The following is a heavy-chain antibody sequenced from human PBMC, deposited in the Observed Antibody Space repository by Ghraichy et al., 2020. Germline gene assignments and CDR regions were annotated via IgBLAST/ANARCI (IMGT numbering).Heavy chain of an antibody. Sequence: SETLSLTCAVYGGSFSGYYWSWIRQPPGKGLEWIGEINHSGSTNYNPSLKSRVTISVDTSKNQFSLKLSSVTAADTAVYYCARGRGRGPRGYSYGYGFWGQGTLVTVSS. CDR1: GGSFSGYY. D-gene: IGHD5-18*01. V-gene: IGHV4-34*01. J-gene: IGHJ4*02. CDR3: ARGRGRGPRGYSYGYGF. CDR2: INHSGST.